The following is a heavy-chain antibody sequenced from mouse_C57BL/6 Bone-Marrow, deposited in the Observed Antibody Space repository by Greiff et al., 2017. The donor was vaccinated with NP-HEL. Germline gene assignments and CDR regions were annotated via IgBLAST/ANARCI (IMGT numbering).Heavy chain of an antibody. J-gene: IGHJ2*01. CDR2: INPSSGYT. CDR1: GYTFTSYT. D-gene: IGHD2-12*01. V-gene: IGHV1-4*01. Sequence: QVQLKESGAELARPGASVKMSCKASGYTFTSYTMHWVKQRPGQGLEWIGYINPSSGYTKYNQKFKDKATLTADKSSSTAYMQLSSLTSADSAVYYCARLRRTFDYWGQGTTLTVSS. CDR3: ARLRRTFDY.